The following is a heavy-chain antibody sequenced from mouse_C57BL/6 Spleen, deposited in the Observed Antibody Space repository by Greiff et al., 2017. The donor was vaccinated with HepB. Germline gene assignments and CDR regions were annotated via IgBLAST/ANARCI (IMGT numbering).Heavy chain of an antibody. CDR3: ARQRDWYFDV. CDR1: GFNIKDYY. V-gene: IGHV14-2*01. Sequence: EVQLQQSGAELVKPGASVKLSCTASGFNIKDYYLHWVKQRTEQGLEWIGRIDPEDGDTKYAPKFQGKATITADTSSNTAYLQLSSLTSEDTAVYYCARQRDWYFDVWGTGTTVTVSS. CDR2: IDPEDGDT. J-gene: IGHJ1*03.